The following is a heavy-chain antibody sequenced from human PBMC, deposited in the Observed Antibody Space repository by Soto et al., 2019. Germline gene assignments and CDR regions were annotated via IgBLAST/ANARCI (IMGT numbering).Heavy chain of an antibody. CDR2: ILYDGSNK. V-gene: IGHV3-30*18. Sequence: GGSLRLSCAASGFTFSSYGMHWVRQAPGKGLEWVAVILYDGSNKYYADSVKGRFTISRDNSKNTLYLQMNSLRAEDTAVYYCAKDPGYSSSWYYFQHWGQGTLVTVSS. CDR3: AKDPGYSSSWYYFQH. CDR1: GFTFSSYG. D-gene: IGHD6-13*01. J-gene: IGHJ1*01.